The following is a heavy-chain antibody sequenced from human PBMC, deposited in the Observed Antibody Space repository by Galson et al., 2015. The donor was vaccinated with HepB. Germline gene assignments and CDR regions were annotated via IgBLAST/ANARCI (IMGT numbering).Heavy chain of an antibody. CDR2: INANTGNP. CDR1: GYTFTTYS. V-gene: IGHV7-4-1*02. Sequence: SVKVSCKASGYTFTTYSINWMRQAPGQGLEWMGWINANTGNPTYAQGFTGRFVFSLDTSVSTAYLQISSLKAEDTAVYFCAKGGSGNYYNVPFDYWGQGTLVTVSS. J-gene: IGHJ4*02. D-gene: IGHD3-10*01. CDR3: AKGGSGNYYNVPFDY.